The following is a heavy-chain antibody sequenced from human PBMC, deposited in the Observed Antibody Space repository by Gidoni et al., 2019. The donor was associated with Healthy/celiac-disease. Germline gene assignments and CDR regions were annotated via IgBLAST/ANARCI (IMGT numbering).Heavy chain of an antibody. CDR1: GGTLSSYT. J-gene: IGHJ4*02. Sequence: QVQLVHSGAEVKKPGSSVKVSCKASGGTLSSYTISWVRQAPGQGLEWMGRIIPIRGIANYAQKFQGRVTITADKSTSTAYMELSSLRSEDTAVYYCAREGDDSSATRPGDWGQGTLVTVSS. CDR3: AREGDDSSATRPGD. D-gene: IGHD3-22*01. V-gene: IGHV1-69*04. CDR2: IIPIRGIA.